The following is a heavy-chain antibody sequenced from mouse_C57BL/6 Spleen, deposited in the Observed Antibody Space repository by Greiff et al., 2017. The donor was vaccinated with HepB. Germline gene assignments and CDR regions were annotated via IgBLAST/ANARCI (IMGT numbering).Heavy chain of an antibody. CDR1: GYTFTSYW. Sequence: QVQLQQPGAELVKPGASVKLSCKASGYTFTSYWMHWVKQRPGQGLEWIGMIHPNSGSTNYNEKFKSKATLTVDKSSSTAYMQLSSLTSEDSAVYYCARPLYSNHAMDYWGQGTSVTVSS. CDR3: ARPLYSNHAMDY. CDR2: IHPNSGST. J-gene: IGHJ4*01. V-gene: IGHV1-64*01. D-gene: IGHD2-5*01.